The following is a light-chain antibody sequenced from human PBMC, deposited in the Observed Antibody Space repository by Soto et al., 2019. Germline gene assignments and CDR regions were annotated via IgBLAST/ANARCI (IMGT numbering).Light chain of an antibody. J-gene: IGKJ5*01. Sequence: EIVMTQSPATLSVSPGERATLSCRASQSVSSNLAWYQQKPGQAPRLLIYGASTRATGIPARFSGSGSGTEFTLTSSSLQSEDFAGYYCQQYNNWLITFGQGTRLEIK. CDR3: QQYNNWLIT. CDR2: GAS. CDR1: QSVSSN. V-gene: IGKV3-15*01.